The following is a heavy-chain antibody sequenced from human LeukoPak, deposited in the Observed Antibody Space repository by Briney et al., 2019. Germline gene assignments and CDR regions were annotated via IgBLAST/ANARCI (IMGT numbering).Heavy chain of an antibody. CDR3: ARANQYYDFWSGYLGSPYYFDY. D-gene: IGHD3-3*01. CDR2: INHSGST. V-gene: IGHV4-34*01. CDR1: GGSFSGYY. J-gene: IGHJ4*02. Sequence: SETLSLTCAVYGGSFSGYYWSWIRQPPGKGLERIGEINHSGSTNYNPSLKSRVTISVDTSKNQFSLKLSSVTAADTAVYYCARANQYYDFWSGYLGSPYYFDYWGQGTLVTVSS.